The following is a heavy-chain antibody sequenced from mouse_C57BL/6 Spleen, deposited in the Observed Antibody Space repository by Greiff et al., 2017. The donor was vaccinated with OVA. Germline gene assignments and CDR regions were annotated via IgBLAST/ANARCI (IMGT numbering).Heavy chain of an antibody. D-gene: IGHD1-1*01. CDR3: AREDYGSSPYAMDY. CDR2: INDDGSRT. V-gene: IGHV5-16*01. Sequence: EVKLVESEGGLVQPGRSMKLSCTASGFTFSDYYLAWVRQVPEQGLEWVANINDDGSRTYYLDSLKSRFIISRDHAKNILYLQMSSLKSADTATYYCAREDYGSSPYAMDYWGQGTSVTVSS. J-gene: IGHJ4*01. CDR1: GFTFSDYY.